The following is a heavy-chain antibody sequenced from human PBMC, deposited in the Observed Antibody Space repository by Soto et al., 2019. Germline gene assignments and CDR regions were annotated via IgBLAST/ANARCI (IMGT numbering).Heavy chain of an antibody. Sequence: SETLSLTCAVSGGSIRSTSYYWGWLRQPPGKGLEWFGSIYYSGSTYYNPSLKSRVTISVDTSKNQLSLKLTSVTAADTAVYYCAGSDFWSGYNNWFDPWGQGTLVTVSA. V-gene: IGHV4-39*01. J-gene: IGHJ5*02. D-gene: IGHD3-3*01. CDR3: AGSDFWSGYNNWFDP. CDR1: GGSIRSTSYY. CDR2: IYYSGST.